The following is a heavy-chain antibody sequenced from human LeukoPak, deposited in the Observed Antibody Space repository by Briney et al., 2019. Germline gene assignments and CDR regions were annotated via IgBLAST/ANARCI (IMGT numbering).Heavy chain of an antibody. CDR2: IKQDGSEK. V-gene: IGHV3-7*03. J-gene: IGHJ6*02. D-gene: IGHD3-22*01. CDR3: ARDNGLLILYYYYYGMDV. Sequence: GGSLRLSCVASGFTVSNKYMSWVRQAPGRGLEWVANIKQDGSEKYYVDSVKGRFTISRDNAKNSLYLQMNSLRAEDTAVYYCARDNGLLILYYYYYGMDVWGQGTTVTVSS. CDR1: GFTVSNKY.